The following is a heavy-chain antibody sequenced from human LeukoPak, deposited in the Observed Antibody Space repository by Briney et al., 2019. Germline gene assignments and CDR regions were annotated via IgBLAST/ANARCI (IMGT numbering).Heavy chain of an antibody. J-gene: IGHJ6*02. CDR2: IVVGSGNT. CDR3: AADVSSGWLHYYYGMDV. D-gene: IGHD6-19*01. CDR1: GFTFTSSA. V-gene: IGHV1-58*01. Sequence: GASVKVSCKASGFTFTSSAAQWVRQARGQRLEWIGWIVVGSGNTNYAQKFQERVTITRDMSTSTAYMELSSLRSEDTAVYYCAADVSSGWLHYYYGMDVWGQGTTVTVSS.